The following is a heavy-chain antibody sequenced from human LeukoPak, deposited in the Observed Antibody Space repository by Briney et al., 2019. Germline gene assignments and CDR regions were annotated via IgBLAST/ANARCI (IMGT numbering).Heavy chain of an antibody. CDR2: ISAYNGNT. J-gene: IGHJ4*02. D-gene: IGHD3-22*01. Sequence: ASVEVSCKASGYTFTRYGISWVRQAPGQGLEWMGWISAYNGNTNYAQKLQGRVTMTTDTSTSTAYMELRSLRSDDTAVYYCARDVADTAEYYYDSSPPGYWGQGTLVTVSS. CDR1: GYTFTRYG. CDR3: ARDVADTAEYYYDSSPPGY. V-gene: IGHV1-18*01.